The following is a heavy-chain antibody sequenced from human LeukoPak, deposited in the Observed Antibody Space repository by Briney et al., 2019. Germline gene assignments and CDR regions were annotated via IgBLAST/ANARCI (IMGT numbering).Heavy chain of an antibody. V-gene: IGHV3-33*01. CDR2: IWYDGSNK. CDR1: GFTFSSYG. Sequence: PGGSLRLSCAASGFTFSSYGMHWVCQAPGKGLEWVAVIWYDGSNKYYADSVKGRFTISRDNSKNTLYLQMNSLRAEDTAVYCCARACRMSSSSPDYWGQGTLVTVSS. D-gene: IGHD6-6*01. J-gene: IGHJ4*02. CDR3: ARACRMSSSSPDY.